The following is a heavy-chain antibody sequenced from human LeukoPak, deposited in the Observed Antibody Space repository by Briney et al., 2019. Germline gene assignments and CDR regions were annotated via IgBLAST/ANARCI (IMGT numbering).Heavy chain of an antibody. CDR1: GYTFTSYG. D-gene: IGHD4-17*01. CDR2: IIPIFGTA. J-gene: IGHJ4*02. Sequence: SVRVSCKASGYTFTSYGISWVRQAPGQGLEWMGGIIPIFGTANYAQKFQGRVTITADKSTSTAYMELSSLRSEDTAVYYCASSQRPATVTSYYFDYWGQGTLVTVSS. V-gene: IGHV1-69*06. CDR3: ASSQRPATVTSYYFDY.